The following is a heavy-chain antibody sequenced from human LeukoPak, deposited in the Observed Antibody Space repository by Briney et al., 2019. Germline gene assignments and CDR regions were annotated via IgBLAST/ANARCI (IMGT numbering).Heavy chain of an antibody. V-gene: IGHV4-39*01. CDR2: IYYSGST. CDR3: AVGAIYGEQESFDP. CDR1: GGSISSSSYY. J-gene: IGHJ5*02. Sequence: SETLSLTCTVSGGSISSSSYYWGWIRQPPGKGLEWIGSIYYSGSTYYNPSLKSRVTISVDTSKNQFSLKLSSVTAADTAVYYCAVGAIYGEQESFDPWGQGTLVTVSS. D-gene: IGHD4/OR15-4a*01.